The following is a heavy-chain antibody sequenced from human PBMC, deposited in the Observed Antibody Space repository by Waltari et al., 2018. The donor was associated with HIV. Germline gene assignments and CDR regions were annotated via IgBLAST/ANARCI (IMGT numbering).Heavy chain of an antibody. CDR3: ARKYSSSWGAPFDY. V-gene: IGHV3-33*01. D-gene: IGHD6-13*01. J-gene: IGHJ4*02. CDR2: IWYDGSKK. CDR1: GFTLSSYG. Sequence: QVQLVESGGGVVQPGRSLRLSCATSGFTLSSYGMHWVRQAPGKGLEGVTVIWYDGSKKYYADSVKGRFTMSRDNSKNTLYLQMNSLRIEDTAVYYCARKYSSSWGAPFDYWGQGTLVTVSS.